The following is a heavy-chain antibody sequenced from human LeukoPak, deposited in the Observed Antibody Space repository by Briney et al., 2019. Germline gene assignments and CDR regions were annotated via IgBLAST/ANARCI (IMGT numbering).Heavy chain of an antibody. D-gene: IGHD3-3*01. CDR3: ARARYETRIWPKSRYDYYHYMDV. CDR2: INAGNGNT. J-gene: IGHJ6*03. V-gene: IGHV1-3*03. CDR1: GYTFTSYV. Sequence: ASVKVSCKASGYTFTSYVIHWVRQAPGQRLEWMGGINAGNGNTKYSQEFQDRVTITRDTSASTAYMELSSLRSEDMAVYYCARARYETRIWPKSRYDYYHYMDVWGKGTTVTVSS.